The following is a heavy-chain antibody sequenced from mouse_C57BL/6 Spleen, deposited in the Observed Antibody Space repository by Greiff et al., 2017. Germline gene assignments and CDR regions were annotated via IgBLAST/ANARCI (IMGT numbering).Heavy chain of an antibody. Sequence: EVKLVESGGGLVKPGGSLKLSCAASGFTFSGYAMSWVRQTPEKRLECVATISDGGSYTNYPDNVKGRFTISRDNAKNHLYLQMSHLKSEDTAMYYCARERITMVVAPYFDDWSQGTTLTVSS. J-gene: IGHJ2*01. CDR1: GFTFSGYA. V-gene: IGHV5-4*01. CDR2: ISDGGSYT. D-gene: IGHD1-1*01. CDR3: ARERITMVVAPYFDD.